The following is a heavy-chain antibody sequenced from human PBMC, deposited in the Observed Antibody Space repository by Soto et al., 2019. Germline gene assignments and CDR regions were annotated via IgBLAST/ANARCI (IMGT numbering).Heavy chain of an antibody. CDR2: ISYDGSNK. D-gene: IGHD2-21*02. J-gene: IGHJ6*02. Sequence: GGSLRLSCAASGFTFSSYAMHWVRQAPGKGLEWVAVISYDGSNKYYVDPVKGRFSISRDNSRNTLYLQMNSLRPEDTAVFYCARDHGYARGGGDDYHDMDVWGQGTTVTVSS. V-gene: IGHV3-30-3*01. CDR3: ARDHGYARGGGDDYHDMDV. CDR1: GFTFSSYA.